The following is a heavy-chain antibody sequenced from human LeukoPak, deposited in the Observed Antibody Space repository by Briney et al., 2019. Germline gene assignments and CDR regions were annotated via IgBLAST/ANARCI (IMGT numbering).Heavy chain of an antibody. CDR1: GFTFNDYY. D-gene: IGHD6-13*01. J-gene: IGHJ4*02. V-gene: IGHV4-59*01. Sequence: GSLRLSCAASGFTFNDYYMSWIRQAPGKGLEWIGYISYTGSTNYNPSLKSRVTISGDMSKSQFSLKLSSVTAADTAVYYCARRIASSGKGFDYWGQGTLVTVSS. CDR2: ISYTGST. CDR3: ARRIASSGKGFDY.